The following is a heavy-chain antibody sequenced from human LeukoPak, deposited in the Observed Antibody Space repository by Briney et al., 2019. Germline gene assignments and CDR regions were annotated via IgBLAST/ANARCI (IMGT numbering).Heavy chain of an antibody. D-gene: IGHD1-26*01. CDR1: GFTFDDYA. J-gene: IGHJ3*02. CDR2: ISWNSGSI. V-gene: IGHV3-9*01. Sequence: GGSLRLSCAASGFTFDDYAFHWVRQAPGKGQEWVSGISWNSGSIGYADSVKGRFTISRDNAKNSLYLQMNSLRAEDTALYYCAKESGSYTAFDIWGQGTMVTVSS. CDR3: AKESGSYTAFDI.